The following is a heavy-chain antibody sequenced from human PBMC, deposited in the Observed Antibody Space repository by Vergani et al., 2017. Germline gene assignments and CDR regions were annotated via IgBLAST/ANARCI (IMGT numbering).Heavy chain of an antibody. Sequence: QVQLQQWGAGLLKPSETLSLTCAVYGGSFSGYYWSWIRQPPGKGLEWIGEINHSGSTNYNPSLKSRVTITVDTSKNQFSLKLGSVTAADTAVYYCARVKVGMDVWGQGTTVTVSS. CDR2: INHSGST. CDR3: ARVKVGMDV. CDR1: GGSFSGYY. V-gene: IGHV4-34*01. J-gene: IGHJ6*02.